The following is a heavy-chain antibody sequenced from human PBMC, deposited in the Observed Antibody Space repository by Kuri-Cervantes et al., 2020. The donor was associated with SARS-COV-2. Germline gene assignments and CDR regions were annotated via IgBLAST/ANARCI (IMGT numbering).Heavy chain of an antibody. CDR1: GFSLTTSEVG. Sequence: SGPTLVKPTQTLTLTCTFSGFSLTTSEVGVGWIRQPPGKALEWLARIDWDDDKYYNTSPKTRLTISKDTSKNQVVLTMTNMDPVDTATYYCARIQATTVIADYWGQGTPVTVSS. CDR2: IDWDDDK. V-gene: IGHV2-70*11. CDR3: ARIQATTVIADY. J-gene: IGHJ4*02. D-gene: IGHD4-11*01.